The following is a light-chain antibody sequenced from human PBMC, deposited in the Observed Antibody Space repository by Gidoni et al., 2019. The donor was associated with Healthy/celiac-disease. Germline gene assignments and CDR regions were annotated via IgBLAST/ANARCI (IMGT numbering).Light chain of an antibody. Sequence: DIVMTQSPLSLLVTPGEPASISCRSSQSLLHSNGYNYLDWYLQKPGQSPQLLIYLGSSRASGVPDRFSGSGSGTDFTLKISRVEAEDVGVYYCMQALQTPAFGGGTKVEIK. CDR3: MQALQTPA. V-gene: IGKV2-28*01. CDR1: QSLLHSNGYNY. CDR2: LGS. J-gene: IGKJ4*01.